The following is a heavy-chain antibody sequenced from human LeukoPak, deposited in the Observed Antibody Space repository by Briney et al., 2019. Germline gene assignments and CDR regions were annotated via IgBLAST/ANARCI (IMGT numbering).Heavy chain of an antibody. CDR2: ISSGGNVE. Sequence: SGGSLRLSCAASGFTFSSHEMNWVRQAPGKGLEWVAHISSGGNVEYYLDSVRGRFTMSRDNAKSLLFLQMNSLRAEDTAVYYCARDTLNGPFVISLDYWGQGALVTVSS. D-gene: IGHD3-9*01. CDR1: GFTFSSHE. V-gene: IGHV3-48*03. CDR3: ARDTLNGPFVISLDY. J-gene: IGHJ4*02.